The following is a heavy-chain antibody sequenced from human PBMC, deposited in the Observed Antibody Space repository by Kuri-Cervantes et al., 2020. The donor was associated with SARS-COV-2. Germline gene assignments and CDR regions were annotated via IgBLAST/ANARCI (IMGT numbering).Heavy chain of an antibody. CDR1: GFTFSSYG. V-gene: IGHV3-30*02. CDR2: IRYDGSNK. Sequence: GESLKISCAASGFTFSSYGMHWVRQAPGKGLEWVAFIRYDGSNKYYADSVKGRFTISRDNAKNSLYLQMNSLRAEDTAVYYCARDLGSFFDYWGQGTLVTVSS. D-gene: IGHD3-16*01. CDR3: ARDLGSFFDY. J-gene: IGHJ4*02.